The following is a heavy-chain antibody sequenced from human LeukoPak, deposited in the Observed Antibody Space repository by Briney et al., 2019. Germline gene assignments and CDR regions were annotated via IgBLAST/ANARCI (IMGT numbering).Heavy chain of an antibody. CDR1: GFTFSSYG. CDR3: AGPDYYRFDY. V-gene: IGHV3-13*04. D-gene: IGHD2-21*02. Sequence: QTGGSLRLSCAASGFTFSSYGFHWVRQATGKGLEWVSGIGAGGDTYYPGSVKGRFTISRENAKNSLYLQMNSLRAGDTAVYYCAGPDYYRFDYWGQGTLVTVSS. J-gene: IGHJ4*02. CDR2: IGAGGDT.